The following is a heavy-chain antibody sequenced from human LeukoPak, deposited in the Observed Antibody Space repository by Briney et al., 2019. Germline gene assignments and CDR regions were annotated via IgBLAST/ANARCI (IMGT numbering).Heavy chain of an antibody. J-gene: IGHJ4*02. V-gene: IGHV1-2*02. CDR1: GYTFTRYY. CDR3: ARDRGSSWYVDY. D-gene: IGHD6-13*01. Sequence: ASVKVSCTTSGYTFTRYYIHWVRQAPGQGLEWMGWINPSSGGTEYAQRFQGRVTMTGDTSISTAYMELSSLRSDDTAVYYCARDRGSSWYVDYWGQGTLVTVSS. CDR2: INPSSGGT.